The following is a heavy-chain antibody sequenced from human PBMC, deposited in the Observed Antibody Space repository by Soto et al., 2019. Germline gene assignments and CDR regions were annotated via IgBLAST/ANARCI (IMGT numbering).Heavy chain of an antibody. CDR3: ARIIGYCRNNDCSWTFDV. D-gene: IGHD2-15*01. CDR1: GYTFTNYW. J-gene: IGHJ3*01. Sequence: PGESLKISCKGSGYTFTNYWIGWVRQMPGKGLEWMGIIYPGDSTSTYSPSFQGQVTISVDTSITTAYLQLNSLKASDTAMYYCARIIGYCRNNDCSWTFDVWGQGTMVTVSS. V-gene: IGHV5-51*01. CDR2: IYPGDSTS.